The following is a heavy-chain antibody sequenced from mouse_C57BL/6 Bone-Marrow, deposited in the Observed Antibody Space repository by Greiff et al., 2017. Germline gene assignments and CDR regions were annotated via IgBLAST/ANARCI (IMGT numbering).Heavy chain of an antibody. CDR2: LNPSNGGT. V-gene: IGHV1-53*01. CDR1: GYTFTSYW. D-gene: IGHD1-1*01. Sequence: VPLQQPGTELVKPGASVKLSCTASGYTFTSYWMHLVKQRPGPGLEWMGHLNPSNGGTNYNETFKSKATLTVDKSSSTAYMQLSSLTSDGAAVYYCASWCTTVVFDDWGKGTTLTVSS. J-gene: IGHJ2*01. CDR3: ASWCTTVVFDD.